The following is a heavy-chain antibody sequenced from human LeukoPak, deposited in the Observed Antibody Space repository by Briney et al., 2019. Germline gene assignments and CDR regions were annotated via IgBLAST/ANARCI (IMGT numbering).Heavy chain of an antibody. J-gene: IGHJ4*02. CDR3: ARRSYYDSSGYYQLGGFYFDY. CDR2: IYHSGST. V-gene: IGHV4-38-2*01. D-gene: IGHD3-22*01. Sequence: PSETLSLTCAVSGYSISSGYYWGWIRQPPGKGLEWIGSIYHSGSTYYNPSPKSRVTISVDTSKNQFSPKLSSVTAADTAVYYCARRSYYDSSGYYQLGGFYFDYWGQGTLVTVSS. CDR1: GYSISSGYY.